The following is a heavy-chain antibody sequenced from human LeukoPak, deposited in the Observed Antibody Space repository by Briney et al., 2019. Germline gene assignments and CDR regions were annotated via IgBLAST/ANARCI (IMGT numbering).Heavy chain of an antibody. D-gene: IGHD6-13*01. CDR3: ARVGSSYNGWDYYYGMDV. Sequence: GRSLRLSCAASGFTFSSYGMHWVRQAPGKGLEWVAIIWYDGSNKYYADSVKGRFTISRDNAKNSLYLQMNSLRAEDTAVYYCARVGSSYNGWDYYYGMDVWGQGTTVTVSS. CDR2: IWYDGSNK. CDR1: GFTFSSYG. J-gene: IGHJ6*02. V-gene: IGHV3-33*08.